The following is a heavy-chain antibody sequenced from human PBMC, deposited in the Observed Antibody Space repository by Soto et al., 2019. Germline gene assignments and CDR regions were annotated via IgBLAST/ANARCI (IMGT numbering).Heavy chain of an antibody. CDR1: GFTFSSYW. J-gene: IGHJ4*02. Sequence: GGSLRLSCAASGFTFSSYWMSCVRQAPGKGLEWVANIKQDGSEKYYVDSVKGRFTISRDNAKNSLYLQMNSLRAEDTAVYYCARMAETYYYDSSGYYYFDYWGQGTLVTVSS. V-gene: IGHV3-7*01. CDR2: IKQDGSEK. CDR3: ARMAETYYYDSSGYYYFDY. D-gene: IGHD3-22*01.